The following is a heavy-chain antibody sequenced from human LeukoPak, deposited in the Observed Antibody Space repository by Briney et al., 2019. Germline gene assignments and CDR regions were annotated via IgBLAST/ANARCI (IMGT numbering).Heavy chain of an antibody. Sequence: GRSLRLSCAASGFTFSSYVMSWVRQAPGKGLEWVSAISAGGGSLYYADSVKGRFTISRDNSKNTLYLQMNSLRAEDTAVYYCAKSGRVCSGGSCYQEYFDYWGQGTLVTVSS. D-gene: IGHD2-15*01. J-gene: IGHJ4*02. CDR3: AKSGRVCSGGSCYQEYFDY. V-gene: IGHV3-23*01. CDR1: GFTFSSYV. CDR2: ISAGGGSL.